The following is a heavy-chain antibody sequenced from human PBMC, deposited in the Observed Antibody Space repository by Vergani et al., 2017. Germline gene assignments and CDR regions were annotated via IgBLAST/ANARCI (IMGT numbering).Heavy chain of an antibody. CDR2: IYLSGRT. J-gene: IGHJ4*02. CDR3: GSLDGSLREN. D-gene: IGHD1-26*01. V-gene: IGHV4-38-2*01. Sequence: QFQLQESGPGLLKPSETLSLICPVSDFSIPNCDYWGWIRQPPGKWLEWIGSIYLSGRTYYNPSLRTRLTISVDKSKNQFYLTLMSVTAADTAVYHCGSLDGSLRENWGQGTLVTVSS. CDR1: DFSIPNCDY.